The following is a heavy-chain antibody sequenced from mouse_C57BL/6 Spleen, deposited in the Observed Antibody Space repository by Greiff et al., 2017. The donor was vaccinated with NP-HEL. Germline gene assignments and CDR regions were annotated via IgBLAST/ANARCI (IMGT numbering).Heavy chain of an antibody. Sequence: EVHLVESGGGLVKPGGSLKLSCAASGFTFSSYAMSWVRQTPEKRLEWVATISDGGSYTYYPDNVKGRFTISRDNAKNNLYLQMSHLKSEDTAMYYCARAGSYNGSSHWGQGTTLTVSS. CDR3: ARAGSYNGSSH. D-gene: IGHD1-1*01. CDR1: GFTFSSYA. CDR2: ISDGGSYT. V-gene: IGHV5-4*01. J-gene: IGHJ2*01.